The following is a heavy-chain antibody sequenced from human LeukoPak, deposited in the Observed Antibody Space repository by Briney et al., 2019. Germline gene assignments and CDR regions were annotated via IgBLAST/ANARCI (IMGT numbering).Heavy chain of an antibody. J-gene: IGHJ4*02. D-gene: IGHD5-24*01. CDR1: GFIFNRYW. CDR3: ASGGDVSNSLINY. CDR2: INPDRTLT. Sequence: GGSLRLSCAASGFIFNRYWMHWVRHGPGKGPGWVSPINPDRTLTNYPRSVQGRFTLSRHNPNPMMYLQMNSLSVEDTAVYYCASGGDVSNSLINYWGQGTLVTVSS. V-gene: IGHV3-74*01.